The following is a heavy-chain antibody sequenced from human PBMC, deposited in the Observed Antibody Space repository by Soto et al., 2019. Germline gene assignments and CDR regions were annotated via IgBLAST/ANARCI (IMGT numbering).Heavy chain of an antibody. CDR2: IYHSGRK. D-gene: IGHD6-13*01. V-gene: IGHV4-38-2*01. CDR1: VYSISSGYY. Sequence: ATLSLTFASAVYSISSGYYVGWIRQPPGKGLEWIGSIYHSGRKYYKPSIRSRVTFSVDTSKPLISLKLRSVTAADTAVYYCARGSTWQGRDWFDPWGQGTLVTVSS. J-gene: IGHJ5*02. CDR3: ARGSTWQGRDWFDP.